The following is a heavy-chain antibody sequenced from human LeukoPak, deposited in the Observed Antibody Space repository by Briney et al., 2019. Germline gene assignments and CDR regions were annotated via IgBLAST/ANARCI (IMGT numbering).Heavy chain of an antibody. CDR2: ISGSGGST. CDR1: RFTFSSYA. Sequence: PGGSLRLSCAASRFTFSSYAMSWVRQAPGKGLEWVSTISGSGGSTYYADSVKGRFTISRDNSKNTLYLQMNSLRPEDTALYYCVKDRRNPYRPEGPFDPWGQGTLVTVSS. J-gene: IGHJ5*02. CDR3: VKDRRNPYRPEGPFDP. D-gene: IGHD1-14*01. V-gene: IGHV3-23*01.